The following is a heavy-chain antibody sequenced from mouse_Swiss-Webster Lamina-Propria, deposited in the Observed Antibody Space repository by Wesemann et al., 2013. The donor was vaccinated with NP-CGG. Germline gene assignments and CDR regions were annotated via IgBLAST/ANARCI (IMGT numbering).Heavy chain of an antibody. CDR1: GYTFTDYA. J-gene: IGHJ4*01. V-gene: IGHV1S137*01. CDR2: ISTYYGNT. D-gene: IGHD2-2*01. CDR3: ARPHGYYYAMDY. Sequence: QVQLQQPGAELVRPGVSVKISCKGSGYTFTDYAMHWVKQSHAKSLEWIGVISTYYGNTNYNQKFKGKATMTVDKSSSTAYMELARLTSEDSAIYYCARPHGYYYAMDYWGQGTSVTVSS.